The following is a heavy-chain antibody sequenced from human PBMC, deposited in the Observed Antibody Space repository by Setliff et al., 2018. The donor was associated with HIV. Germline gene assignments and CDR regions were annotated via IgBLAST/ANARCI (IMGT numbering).Heavy chain of an antibody. Sequence: ASVKVSCKASGYTFTCYYMHWVRQAPGQGLEWMGWINPNNGGTNYAQKFQGRVTMTRDTSISTAYMELSRLRSDDTAVYYCARDFGGYCSSMSCPGLFDPWGQGTLVTVSS. CDR3: ARDFGGYCSSMSCPGLFDP. J-gene: IGHJ5*02. CDR2: INPNNGGT. V-gene: IGHV1-2*02. CDR1: GYTFTCYY. D-gene: IGHD2-2*01.